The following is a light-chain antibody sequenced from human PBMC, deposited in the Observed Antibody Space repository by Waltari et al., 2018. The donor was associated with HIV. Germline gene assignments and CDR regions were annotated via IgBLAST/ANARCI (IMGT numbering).Light chain of an antibody. J-gene: IGLJ2*01. CDR1: RSNVANNY. Sequence: QSVLTQPPSVSAAPGQKVTISCSGTRSNVANNYVSWYQQFPGTAPKLLIYDNNKRPSGIPDRVSGSKSGTSATLDITGLQTGDEADYYCGSWDSSLSGVVFGGGTKVTVL. V-gene: IGLV1-51*01. CDR2: DNN. CDR3: GSWDSSLSGVV.